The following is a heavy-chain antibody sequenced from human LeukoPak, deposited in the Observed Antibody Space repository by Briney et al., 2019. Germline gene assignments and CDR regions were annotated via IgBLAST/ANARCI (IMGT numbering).Heavy chain of an antibody. J-gene: IGHJ4*02. CDR1: GGSISSSSYY. CDR2: IYYSGST. Sequence: SETLSLTCTVSGGSISSSSYYWGWIRQPPGKGLEWIGSIYYSGSTYYNPSLKSRVTISVDTSKNQFSLKLSSVTAADTAVYYCARTSRLLWFGELDYWGQGTLVTVSS. D-gene: IGHD3-10*01. V-gene: IGHV4-39*07. CDR3: ARTSRLLWFGELDY.